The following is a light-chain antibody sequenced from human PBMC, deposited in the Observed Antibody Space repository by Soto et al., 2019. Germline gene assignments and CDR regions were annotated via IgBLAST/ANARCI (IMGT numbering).Light chain of an antibody. CDR2: RND. J-gene: IGLJ1*01. CDR1: SSRSGSNY. CDR3: AKWDDSLRVYV. Sequence: QSVLPQPPSASGTPGQRVTISCSTSSSRSGSNYVYWYQQLSGTAPKLLIYRNDQRPSGVPDRFSGSKSGTSASLAISGLRSEDEADYYCAKWDDSLRVYVFGTGTKLTVL. V-gene: IGLV1-47*01.